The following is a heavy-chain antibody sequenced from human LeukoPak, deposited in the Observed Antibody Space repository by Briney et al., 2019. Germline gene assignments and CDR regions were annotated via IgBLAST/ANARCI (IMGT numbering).Heavy chain of an antibody. CDR3: AKDFTGYSNDLLFDY. V-gene: IGHV3-30*18. CDR2: ISYDGSNK. D-gene: IGHD4-11*01. Sequence: GGSLRLSCAASGFTFSSYGMHWVRQAPGKGLEWVAVISYDGSNKYYADSVKGRFTISRDNSKNTLYLQMNSLRAEDTAVYYCAKDFTGYSNDLLFDYWGQGTLVTVSS. J-gene: IGHJ4*02. CDR1: GFTFSSYG.